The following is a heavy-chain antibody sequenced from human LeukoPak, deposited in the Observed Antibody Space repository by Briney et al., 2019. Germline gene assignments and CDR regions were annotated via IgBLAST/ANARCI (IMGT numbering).Heavy chain of an antibody. CDR3: ARGKDGLDIVVVPAAIGFDY. Sequence: PSETLSLTCAVYGGSFSGYYWSWIRQPPGKGLEWIGEINHSGSTNYNPSLESRVTISVDTAKNQFSLKLSSVTAADTAVYYCARGKDGLDIVVVPAAIGFDYWGQGTLVTVSS. J-gene: IGHJ4*02. V-gene: IGHV4-34*01. CDR1: GGSFSGYY. D-gene: IGHD2-2*03. CDR2: INHSGST.